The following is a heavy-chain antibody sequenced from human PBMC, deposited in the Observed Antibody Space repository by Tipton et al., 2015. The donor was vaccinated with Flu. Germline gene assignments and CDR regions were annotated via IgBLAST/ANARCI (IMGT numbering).Heavy chain of an antibody. CDR3: ARRDYSNYVSDPKSWFDP. CDR1: GGYVSSGSYY. CDR2: IYSTGMT. V-gene: IGHV4-61*02. J-gene: IGHJ5*02. Sequence: TLSLTCSVSGGYVSSGSYYWSWIRQPAGKALEWIGRIYSTGMTKYNPSLKSQVTISLDTSKNQFSLRLNSVTAADTAVYFCARRDYSNYVSDPKSWFDPWGQGTLVTVSS. D-gene: IGHD4-11*01.